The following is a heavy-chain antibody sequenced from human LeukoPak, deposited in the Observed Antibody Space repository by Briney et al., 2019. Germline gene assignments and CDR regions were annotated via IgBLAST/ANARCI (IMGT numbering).Heavy chain of an antibody. CDR2: IYYSGST. V-gene: IGHV4-39*01. J-gene: IGHJ6*03. D-gene: IGHD5/OR15-5a*01. CDR1: GGSISSSNYY. CDR3: AREGFSDFVMDV. Sequence: PSETLSLTCTVSGGSISSSNYYWGRIRLSPGKGLEWIGSIYYSGSTYYNPSLKSRVTISVDTSMNQFSLKLNSVTAADTAVYYCAREGFSDFVMDVWGKGTTVTVSS.